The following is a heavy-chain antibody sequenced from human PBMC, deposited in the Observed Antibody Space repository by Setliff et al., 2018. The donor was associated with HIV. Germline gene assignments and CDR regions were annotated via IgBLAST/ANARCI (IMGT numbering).Heavy chain of an antibody. CDR3: ARSFAKSGADRCYWYFDL. V-gene: IGHV4-34*01. CDR2: INHNENS. D-gene: IGHD3-3*01. CDR1: GGSFSGYY. J-gene: IGHJ2*01. Sequence: SETLSLTCTVYGGSFSGYYWNWVRQPPGKGLEWIGEINHNENSNCSPSLKSRVTISVDTSNNQFSLKLSSVTAADTAVYYCARSFAKSGADRCYWYFDLWGRGTLVTVSS.